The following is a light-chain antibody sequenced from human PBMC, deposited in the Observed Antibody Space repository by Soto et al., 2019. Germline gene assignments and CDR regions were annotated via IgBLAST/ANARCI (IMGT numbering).Light chain of an antibody. CDR2: DVS. Sequence: QAVVTQPPSVSGSPGQSVTISCTGTSSDVGAYNFVSWYQQYPGKAPKLIIFDVSARPSGVPDRFSGSKSGNTASLTISGLQADDEADYYCCSYAGTYSPVLGGGTKVTVL. CDR3: CSYAGTYSPV. V-gene: IGLV2-11*01. J-gene: IGLJ2*01. CDR1: SSDVGAYNF.